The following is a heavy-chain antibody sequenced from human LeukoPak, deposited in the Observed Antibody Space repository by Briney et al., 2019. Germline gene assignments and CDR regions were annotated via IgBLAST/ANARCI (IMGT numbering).Heavy chain of an antibody. CDR3: ARGGSPGFYFDY. J-gene: IGHJ4*02. CDR1: GGSLSSYY. D-gene: IGHD3-10*01. V-gene: IGHV4-59*01. CDR2: VYYSGDT. Sequence: SETLSLTCTVSGGSLSSYYWSWIRQPPGKGLEYIGYVYYSGDTDYNPSLKGRVTISVDTSKNLFSLKLTSMTTADTAVYYCARGGSPGFYFDYWGQGILVTVSS.